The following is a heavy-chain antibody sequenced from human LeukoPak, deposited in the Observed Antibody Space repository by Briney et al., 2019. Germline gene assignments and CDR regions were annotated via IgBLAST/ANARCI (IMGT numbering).Heavy chain of an antibody. V-gene: IGHV4-39*01. J-gene: IGHJ1*01. CDR1: SGSISSSSYY. CDR2: IYYSGSA. CDR3: AVRPIAVAGTSYFQH. Sequence: SETLSLTCTVSSGSISSSSYYWTWVRQPPGKGLEWIGTIYYSGSAYYNPSLKSRVTISVDTSKNQFALKLSSVTAADTAVYYCAVRPIAVAGTSYFQHWGQGTLVTVSS. D-gene: IGHD6-19*01.